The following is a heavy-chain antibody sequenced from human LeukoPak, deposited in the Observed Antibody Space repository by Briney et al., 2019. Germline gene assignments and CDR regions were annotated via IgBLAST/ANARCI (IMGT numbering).Heavy chain of an antibody. Sequence: GSLRLSCAASGFTFSSYAMSWVRQAPGKGLEWVSTFSGTSTNSYADAVEGRVTISRDNSKNTLYLQMNSLRAEDTAVYYCAKVEQWQPQRYFFEYWGQGALVTVAS. CDR2: FSGTSTN. CDR1: GFTFSSYA. D-gene: IGHD6-19*01. CDR3: AKVEQWQPQRYFFEY. V-gene: IGHV3-23*01. J-gene: IGHJ4*02.